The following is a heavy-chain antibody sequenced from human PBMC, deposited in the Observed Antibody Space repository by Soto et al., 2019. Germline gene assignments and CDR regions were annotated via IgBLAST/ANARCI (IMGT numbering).Heavy chain of an antibody. CDR3: ARDRSPRSQGAFDI. D-gene: IGHD3-16*02. V-gene: IGHV1-58*02. CDR2: IVVGSGNT. Sequence: GASVKVSCKASGFTFTSSAMQWVRQARGQGLEWIGWIVVGSGNTNYAQKFQERVTMTRDMSTSTVYMELSSLRSEDTAVYYCARDRSPRSQGAFDIWGQGTMVTVSS. J-gene: IGHJ3*02. CDR1: GFTFTSSA.